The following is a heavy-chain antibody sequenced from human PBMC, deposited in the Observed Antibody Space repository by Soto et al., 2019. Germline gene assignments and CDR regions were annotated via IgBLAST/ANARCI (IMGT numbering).Heavy chain of an antibody. CDR3: AGGSQDSYYY. CDR2: IYYSGTS. V-gene: IGHV4-39*01. J-gene: IGHJ4*02. Sequence: PSETLSLTCTVSGGSISDDTYYWGWIRQPPGKGLEWIGSIYYSGTSSYNPSLESRVTMSVDTSKNQFSLKLTSVTAADTAVYYCAGGSQDSYYYWGQGTLVTVSS. D-gene: IGHD5-18*01. CDR1: GGSISDDTYY.